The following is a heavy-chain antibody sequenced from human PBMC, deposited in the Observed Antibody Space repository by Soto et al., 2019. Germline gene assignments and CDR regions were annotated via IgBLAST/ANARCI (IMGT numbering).Heavy chain of an antibody. D-gene: IGHD3-22*01. J-gene: IGHJ3*01. V-gene: IGHV1-24*01. CDR2: FDPEDGET. CDR1: GYTLTELS. CDR3: ARDQLYSNDISGRPLNAFDV. Sequence: GGSVKVSCKVSGYTLTELSMHWVRQAPGKGLEWMGGFDPEDGETIYAQKFQGRVTMTEDTSTDTAYMELSSLRAEDTAVYYCARDQLYSNDISGRPLNAFDVWGQGTMVTVSS.